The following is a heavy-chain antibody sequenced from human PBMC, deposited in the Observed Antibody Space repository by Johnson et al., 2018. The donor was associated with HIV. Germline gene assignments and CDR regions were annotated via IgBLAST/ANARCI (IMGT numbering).Heavy chain of an antibody. Sequence: VHLVESGGGVVQPGGSLRLSCAASGFTVSSNYMSWVRLAPGKGLEWVSVIYSGGSTYYADSVKGRFTISRDNSKNTLYLQMNSLRAEDTAVYYCARDVTKDAFDIWGQGTMVTVSS. V-gene: IGHV3-66*01. D-gene: IGHD4-17*01. CDR1: GFTVSSNY. J-gene: IGHJ3*02. CDR2: IYSGGST. CDR3: ARDVTKDAFDI.